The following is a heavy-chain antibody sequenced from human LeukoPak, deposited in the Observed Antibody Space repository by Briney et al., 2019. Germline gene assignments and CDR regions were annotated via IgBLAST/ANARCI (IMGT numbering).Heavy chain of an antibody. V-gene: IGHV1-69*13. D-gene: IGHD3-9*01. CDR3: ARGLLRYFDWLLRAPGTLDY. CDR1: GGTFSSYA. J-gene: IGHJ4*02. CDR2: IIPIFGTA. Sequence: SVKVSCKASGGTFSSYAISWVRQAPGQGLEWMGGIIPIFGTANYAQKFQGRVTITADESTSTAYMELSSLRSEDTAVYYCARGLLRYFDWLLRAPGTLDYWGQGTLVTVSS.